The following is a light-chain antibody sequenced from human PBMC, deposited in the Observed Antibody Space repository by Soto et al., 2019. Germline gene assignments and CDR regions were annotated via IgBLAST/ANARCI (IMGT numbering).Light chain of an antibody. CDR2: EVS. V-gene: IGLV2-14*01. Sequence: QSALTQPASVSGSPGQSITISCTGTSSDVGAYNYVSWYQQYPGKVPKVMIYEVSNRPSGVSNRFSGSKSGNTASLTISGLQAEDEADYYCSSYTLTSTYVFGTGTKLTVL. CDR3: SSYTLTSTYV. CDR1: SSDVGAYNY. J-gene: IGLJ1*01.